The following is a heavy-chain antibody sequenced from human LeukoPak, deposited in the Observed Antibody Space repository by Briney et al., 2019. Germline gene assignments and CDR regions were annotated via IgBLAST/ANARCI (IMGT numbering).Heavy chain of an antibody. CDR3: ARGPTAYYFDY. V-gene: IGHV4-59*01. CDR1: GGSISSYY. Sequence: SETLSLTCTVSGGSISSYYWNWIRQPPGKGLEWIGYIYYSGSTNYNPSLKSRVTISVDTSKNQFSLKLSSVTAADTAVYYCARGPTAYYFDYWGPGTLVTVSS. CDR2: IYYSGST. J-gene: IGHJ4*02.